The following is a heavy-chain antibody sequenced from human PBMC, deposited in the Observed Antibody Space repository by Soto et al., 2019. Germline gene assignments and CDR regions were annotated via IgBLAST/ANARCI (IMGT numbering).Heavy chain of an antibody. J-gene: IGHJ3*02. CDR2: IIPIFGTA. Sequence: XSVKVSYSASGGPLSSYAITWVRHAPGQGLEWMGGIIPIFGTANYAQKFQGRVTITADESTSTAYMELSSLRSEDTAVYYCARVWAWDDSSGYAAFDIWGQGTMVTVSS. V-gene: IGHV1-69*13. CDR3: ARVWAWDDSSGYAAFDI. CDR1: GGPLSSYA. D-gene: IGHD3-22*01.